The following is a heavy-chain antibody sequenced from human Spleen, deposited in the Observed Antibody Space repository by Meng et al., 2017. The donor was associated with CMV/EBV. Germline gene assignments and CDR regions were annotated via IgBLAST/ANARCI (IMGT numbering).Heavy chain of an antibody. CDR1: GGFISGYY. V-gene: IGHV4-34*01. D-gene: IGHD3-10*01. CDR3: ARTMVRGVIIESATFDY. J-gene: IGHJ4*02. CDR2: INHSGST. Sequence: QVRLQGSGPGLGKPSETLSLTCTASGGFISGYYWSWIRQPPGKGLEWIGEINHSGSTNYNPSLKSRVTISVDTSKNQFSLKLSSVTAADTAVYYCARTMVRGVIIESATFDYWGQGTLVTVSS.